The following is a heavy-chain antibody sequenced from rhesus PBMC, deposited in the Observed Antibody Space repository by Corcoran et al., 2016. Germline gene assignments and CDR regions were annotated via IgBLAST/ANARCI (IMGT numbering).Heavy chain of an antibody. J-gene: IGHJ4*01. V-gene: IGHV4S10*01. CDR2: IYGSSTGT. CDR3: ARVYGSSYLGSFDY. D-gene: IGHD4-29*01. Sequence: QVQLQESGPGVVKPSETLSLTCAVSGGSISDRYRWSWIRQPPGKGLEWIGYIYGSSTGTNYNPSLKSRVTISLDPSKTPFSLKLSSLTAADTAVYYCARVYGSSYLGSFDYWGQGVLVTVSS. CDR1: GGSISDRYR.